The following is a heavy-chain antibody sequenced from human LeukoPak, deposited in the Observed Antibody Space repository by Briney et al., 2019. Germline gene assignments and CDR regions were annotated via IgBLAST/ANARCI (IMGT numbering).Heavy chain of an antibody. CDR3: ARAGPVAYYDFWSGTLMSNYYYYGMDV. D-gene: IGHD3-3*01. CDR1: GFTVSSNY. CDR2: ISQDGSGK. Sequence: GGSLRLSCAASGFTVSSNYMSWVRQAPGKGLEWVINISQDGSGKNYADSVEGRFTISRDNSKNTLYLQMNSLRAEDTAVYYCARAGPVAYYDFWSGTLMSNYYYYGMDVWGQGTTVTVSS. V-gene: IGHV3-7*01. J-gene: IGHJ6*02.